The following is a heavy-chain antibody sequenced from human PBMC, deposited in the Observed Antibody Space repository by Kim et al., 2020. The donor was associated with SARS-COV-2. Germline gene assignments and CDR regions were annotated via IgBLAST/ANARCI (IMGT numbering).Heavy chain of an antibody. Sequence: SETLSLTCTVSGGSISSYYWSWIRQPPGKGLEWIGYIYYSGSTNYNPSLKSRVTISVDTSKNQFSLKLSSVTAADTAVYYCARDVRFQYAFDIWGQGTMVSVSS. CDR3: ARDVRFQYAFDI. CDR2: IYYSGST. CDR1: GGSISSYY. J-gene: IGHJ3*02. D-gene: IGHD3-3*01. V-gene: IGHV4-59*01.